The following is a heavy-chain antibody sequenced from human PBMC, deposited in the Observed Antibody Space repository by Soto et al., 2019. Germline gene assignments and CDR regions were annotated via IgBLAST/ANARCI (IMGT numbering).Heavy chain of an antibody. CDR2: IYYSGST. J-gene: IGHJ6*02. D-gene: IGHD2-2*01. Sequence: SETLSLTFTVSGGSIRRRDYYWSWIRQPAAEGLEWFGYIYYSGSTHYSPSLKSRVTMSVDTSKNQFYLTLRSVNAADTDVSYCARVRCTIYCRTARCYESLIAGRHNYGTYVWGQGTTV. CDR1: GGSIRRRDYY. CDR3: ARVRCTIYCRTARCYESLIAGRHNYGTYV. V-gene: IGHV4-30-4*01.